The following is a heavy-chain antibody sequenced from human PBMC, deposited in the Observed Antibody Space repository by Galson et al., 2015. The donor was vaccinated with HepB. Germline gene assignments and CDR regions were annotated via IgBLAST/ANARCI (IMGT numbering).Heavy chain of an antibody. CDR1: GFSFSNVW. V-gene: IGHV3-15*07. D-gene: IGHD3-22*01. CDR2: IKTKTDGGTT. J-gene: IGHJ4*02. CDR3: ARDYDSSGYYCDY. Sequence: SLRLSCAASGFSFSNVWMNWVRQAPGKGLEWVGRIKTKTDGGTTDYAAPVKGRFTISRDDSKNTLYLQMNSPKTEDTAVYYCARDYDSSGYYCDYWGQGTLVTVSS.